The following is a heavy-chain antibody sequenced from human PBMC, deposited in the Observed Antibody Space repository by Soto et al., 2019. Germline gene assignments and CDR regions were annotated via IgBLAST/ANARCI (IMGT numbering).Heavy chain of an antibody. J-gene: IGHJ4*02. CDR3: AKDRHDYSNYFDH. CDR1: GFTFSSYG. Sequence: QVQLVEAGGGVVQPGRSLRLSCAASGFTFSSYGMHWVRQAPGKGLEWVTVISYDGSNKYYVDSVKGRFTISRDNSENTLYLEMNSLRAEDTAVYYWAKDRHDYSNYFDHWGQGTRVTVSS. CDR2: ISYDGSNK. D-gene: IGHD4-4*01. V-gene: IGHV3-30*18.